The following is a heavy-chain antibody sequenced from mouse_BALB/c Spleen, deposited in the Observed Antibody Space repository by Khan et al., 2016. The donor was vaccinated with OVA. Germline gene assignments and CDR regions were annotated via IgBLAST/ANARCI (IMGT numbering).Heavy chain of an antibody. CDR2: ISSSGST. Sequence: EVQLQESGPGLVKPSQSLSLTCTVTGYSITSGYGWNWIRQFPGNKLEWMGYISSSGSTNYNPSLKSRIPITRDTSKNQFFLQLNSVTTEDTATYYCARTARIKYWGQGTTLTVSS. J-gene: IGHJ2*01. D-gene: IGHD1-2*01. CDR3: ARTARIKY. V-gene: IGHV3-2*02. CDR1: GYSITSGYG.